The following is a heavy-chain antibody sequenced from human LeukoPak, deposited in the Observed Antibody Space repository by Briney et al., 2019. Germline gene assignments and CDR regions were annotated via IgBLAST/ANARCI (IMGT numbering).Heavy chain of an antibody. J-gene: IGHJ4*02. V-gene: IGHV3-23*01. CDR2: ISGSGGST. Sequence: PGGSLRLSCAASGFTFSDYWMHWVRQAPGKGLEWVSAISGSGGSTYYADSVKGRFTISRDNSKNTLYLQMNSLRAEDTAVYYCAIYYYGSGSYYRAGDYWGQGTLVTVSS. CDR1: GFTFSDYW. D-gene: IGHD3-10*01. CDR3: AIYYYGSGSYYRAGDY.